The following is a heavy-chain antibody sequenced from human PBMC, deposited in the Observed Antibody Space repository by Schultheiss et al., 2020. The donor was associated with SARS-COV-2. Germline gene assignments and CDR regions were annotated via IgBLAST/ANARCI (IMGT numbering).Heavy chain of an antibody. J-gene: IGHJ6*02. Sequence: ASVKVSCKASGYTFTGYYMHWVRQAPGQGLEWMGWINPNSGGTNYARKFQGWVTMTRDTSISTAYMELSRLRSDDTAVFYCARDLVGYSSSSQYYYYGMDVWGQGTTVTVSS. V-gene: IGHV1-2*04. CDR2: INPNSGGT. D-gene: IGHD6-6*01. CDR3: ARDLVGYSSSSQYYYYGMDV. CDR1: GYTFTGYY.